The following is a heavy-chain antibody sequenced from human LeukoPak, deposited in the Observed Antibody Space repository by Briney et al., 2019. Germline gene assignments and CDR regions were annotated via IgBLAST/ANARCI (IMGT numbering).Heavy chain of an antibody. CDR2: IYYSGST. CDR1: GGSISSYY. D-gene: IGHD3-22*01. CDR3: ARRRKYYYDSSGYFP. Sequence: SETLSLTCTVSGGSISSYYWSWIRQPPGKGLEWIGSIYYSGSTYYNPSLKSRVTISVDTSKNQFSLKLSSVTAADAALYYCARRRKYYYDSSGYFPWGQGTLVTVSS. J-gene: IGHJ5*02. V-gene: IGHV4-39*01.